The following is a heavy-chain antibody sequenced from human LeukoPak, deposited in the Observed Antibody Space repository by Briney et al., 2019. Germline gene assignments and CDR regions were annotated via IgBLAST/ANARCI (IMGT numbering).Heavy chain of an antibody. CDR2: ISAYNGNT. CDR3: ARDWGIAARPGINWFDP. Sequence: GASVKVSCKASGCTFTSYGISLVRQAPGQGLEWMGWISAYNGNTNYAQKLQGRVTMTTDTSTSTAYMELRSLRSDDTAVYYCARDWGIAARPGINWFDPWGQGTLVTVSS. CDR1: GCTFTSYG. D-gene: IGHD6-6*01. V-gene: IGHV1-18*01. J-gene: IGHJ5*02.